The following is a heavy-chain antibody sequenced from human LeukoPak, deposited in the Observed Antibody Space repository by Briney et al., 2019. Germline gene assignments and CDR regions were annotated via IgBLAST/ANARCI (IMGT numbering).Heavy chain of an antibody. CDR3: ARAGVWDYSDSSGYHNAAFDI. CDR1: GGTLNSYV. CDR2: IIPISGTT. J-gene: IGHJ3*02. D-gene: IGHD3-22*01. Sequence: SVKVSCKASGGTLNSYVISWVRQAPGQGLEWMGGIIPISGTTNYAQKFQGRVTITADKSTSTAYMELSSLRSEDTAVYYCARAGVWDYSDSSGYHNAAFDIWGQGTMVTVSS. V-gene: IGHV1-69*06.